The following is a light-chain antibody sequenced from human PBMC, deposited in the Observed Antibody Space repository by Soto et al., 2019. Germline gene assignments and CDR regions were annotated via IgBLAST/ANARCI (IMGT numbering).Light chain of an antibody. CDR2: EVS. J-gene: IGLJ2*01. Sequence: QSVLTQPASVSGSPGQSITISCTGTSSDVGGYNYVSWYQQHPGKAPQLMIYEVSNRPSGVSDRFSGSKSGNTASLTISGLQAEDEADYYCSSYTRSSTLVFGGGTKVTVL. V-gene: IGLV2-14*01. CDR3: SSYTRSSTLV. CDR1: SSDVGGYNY.